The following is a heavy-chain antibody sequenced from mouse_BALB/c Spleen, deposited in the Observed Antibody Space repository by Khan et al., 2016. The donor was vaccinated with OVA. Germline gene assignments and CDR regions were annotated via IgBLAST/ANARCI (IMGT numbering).Heavy chain of an antibody. CDR1: GFTFSSYT. CDR3: TREGSCAHWYFDV. Sequence: EVELVESGGGLVKPGGSLKLSCAASGFTFSSYTMSWVRQTPEKRLEWVATISSGGTYTYYPDSVKGRFTISRDNAKNTLYLQMSSLKSEDTAMYYCTREGSCAHWYFDVWGAGTTVTVSS. J-gene: IGHJ1*01. V-gene: IGHV5-6-4*01. CDR2: ISSGGTYT. D-gene: IGHD1-1*02.